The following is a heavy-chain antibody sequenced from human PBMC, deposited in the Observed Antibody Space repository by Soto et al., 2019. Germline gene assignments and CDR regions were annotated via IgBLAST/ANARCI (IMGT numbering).Heavy chain of an antibody. D-gene: IGHD2-21*01. CDR3: ARGLRPFEDPRPLCY. Sequence: ASVKVSCKASGYTFTTYSIHWVRQAPGQRLEWMGWINAGNGNTKYSQRFQDRVTITRDTSASTAYMELSSLRSEDTAVYYCARGLRPFEDPRPLCYWGQGTVVTVSS. CDR2: INAGNGNT. CDR1: GYTFTTYS. J-gene: IGHJ4*02. V-gene: IGHV1-3*01.